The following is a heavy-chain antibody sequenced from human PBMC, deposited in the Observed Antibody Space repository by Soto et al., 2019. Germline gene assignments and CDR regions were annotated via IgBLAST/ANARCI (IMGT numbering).Heavy chain of an antibody. D-gene: IGHD6-6*01. Sequence: QVPLVESGGGVVQPGRSLRLSCAASGFTFSSYGMHWVRQAPGKGLEWVAVISYDGSNKYYADSVKGRFTISRDNSKNTLYLQMNSLRAEDTAVYYCAKDRDYSSSIIDYWGQGTLVTVSS. CDR2: ISYDGSNK. V-gene: IGHV3-30*18. CDR3: AKDRDYSSSIIDY. J-gene: IGHJ4*02. CDR1: GFTFSSYG.